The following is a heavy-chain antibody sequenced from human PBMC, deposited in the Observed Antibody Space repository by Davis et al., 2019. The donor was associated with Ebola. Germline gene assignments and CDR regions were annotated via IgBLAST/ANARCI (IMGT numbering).Heavy chain of an antibody. CDR3: VRDAGWQRLDN. D-gene: IGHD4-23*01. Sequence: PGGSLRLSCAASGIIVSSNHMSWVRQAPGKGLEWVAHIKEDGSQKYCVDSVRGRFTISRDNAKSSLSLQMNSLRVEDTAVYYCVRDAGWQRLDNWGQGTLVTVSS. J-gene: IGHJ4*02. V-gene: IGHV3-7*01. CDR1: GIIVSSNH. CDR2: IKEDGSQK.